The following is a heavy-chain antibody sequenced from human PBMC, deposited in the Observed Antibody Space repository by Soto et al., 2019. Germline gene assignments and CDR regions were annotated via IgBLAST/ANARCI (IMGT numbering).Heavy chain of an antibody. V-gene: IGHV4-30-4*01. Sequence: SETLSLTCTVSGGSISSGDYYWSWIRQPPGKGLEWIGYIYYSGSTYYNPSLKSRVTISVDTSKNQFSLKLSSVTAADTAVYYCARGRTNYDILTGYFPAFRYWGQGTLVTAPQ. J-gene: IGHJ4*02. CDR2: IYYSGST. CDR1: GGSISSGDYY. D-gene: IGHD3-9*01. CDR3: ARGRTNYDILTGYFPAFRY.